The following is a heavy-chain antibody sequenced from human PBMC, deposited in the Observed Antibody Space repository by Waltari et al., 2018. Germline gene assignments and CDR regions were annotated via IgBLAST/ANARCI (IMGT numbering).Heavy chain of an antibody. CDR1: GFTVSSNY. J-gene: IGHJ5*02. V-gene: IGHV3-53*01. CDR2: IYSGGST. Sequence: EVQLVESGGGLIQPGGSLRLSCAASGFTVSSNYMSWVRQAPGKGLEWVSVIYSGGSTYYADSVKGRFTISRDNSKNTLYLQMNSLRAEDTAVYYCERDRQQPGLGRWTYNWFDPWGQGTLVTVSS. D-gene: IGHD6-13*01. CDR3: ERDRQQPGLGRWTYNWFDP.